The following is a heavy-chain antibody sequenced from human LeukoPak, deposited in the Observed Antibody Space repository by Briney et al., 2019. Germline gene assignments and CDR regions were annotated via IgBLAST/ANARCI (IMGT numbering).Heavy chain of an antibody. CDR2: IYYSGST. D-gene: IGHD2/OR15-2a*01. CDR1: GYSISSGYY. V-gene: IGHV4-38-2*02. J-gene: IGHJ4*02. CDR3: ARDPYYYNILGFDY. Sequence: SETLSLTCTVSGYSISSGYYWGWIRQPPGKGLEWIGSIYYSGSTHYNPSLKSRVTISVDTSKNQFSLKLSSVTAADTAVYYCARDPYYYNILGFDYWGQGTLVTVSS.